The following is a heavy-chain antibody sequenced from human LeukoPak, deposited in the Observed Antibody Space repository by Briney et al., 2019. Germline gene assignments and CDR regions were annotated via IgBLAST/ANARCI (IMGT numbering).Heavy chain of an antibody. D-gene: IGHD3-22*01. CDR1: GGSLTSTSHY. CDR3: ARASRPSVVIVVVITRNALYYFDY. Sequence: SETLSLTCTVSGGSLTSTSHYWVWVRQPPVKGLEWIGSIYYSGSTYYNPSLKSRVTISVDTSKNQFSLKLSSVTAADTAVYYCARASRPSVVIVVVITRNALYYFDYWGQGTLVTVSS. V-gene: IGHV4-39*07. J-gene: IGHJ4*02. CDR2: IYYSGST.